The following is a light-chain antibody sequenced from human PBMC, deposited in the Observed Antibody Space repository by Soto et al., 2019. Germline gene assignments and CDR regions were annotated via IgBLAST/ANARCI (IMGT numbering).Light chain of an antibody. J-gene: IGLJ1*01. CDR3: SSYTSSSTGDV. CDR2: DVS. Sequence: QSALTQPASVSGSPGQWITISCTGTSSDVGGYNYVSWYQQHPGKAPKLMIYDVSNRPSGVSNRFSGSKSGNTASLTISGLQAEDEADYYCSSYTSSSTGDVFGTGTKVTVL. CDR1: SSDVGGYNY. V-gene: IGLV2-14*01.